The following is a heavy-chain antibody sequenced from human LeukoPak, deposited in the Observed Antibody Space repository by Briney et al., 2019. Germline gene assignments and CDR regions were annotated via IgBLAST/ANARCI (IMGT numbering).Heavy chain of an antibody. CDR2: ITSSGTYI. CDR1: GSSFNSFS. V-gene: IGHV3-21*06. Sequence: GGSLRLSCAASGSSFNSFSMNGVRQAPGRGLEWVSYITSSGTYIYYADSVRGRFTISRDNARNSLYLQMDSLTAEDTAIYYCARVFDVDYFSATGYSDYWGQGVLVTVSS. D-gene: IGHD2/OR15-2a*01. J-gene: IGHJ4*02. CDR3: ARVFDVDYFSATGYSDY.